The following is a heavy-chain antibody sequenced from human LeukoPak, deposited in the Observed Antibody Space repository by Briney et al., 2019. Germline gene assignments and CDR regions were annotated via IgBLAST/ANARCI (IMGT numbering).Heavy chain of an antibody. CDR1: GGSISSYY. CDR3: ARVSSSWYQDWYFDL. Sequence: PSETLSLTCTVSGGSISSYYWSWIRQPPGKGLEWIGYIYYSGGTNYNPSLKSRVTISVDTSKNQFSLKLSSVTAADTAVYYCARVSSSWYQDWYFDLWGRGTLVTVSS. V-gene: IGHV4-59*12. CDR2: IYYSGGT. D-gene: IGHD6-13*01. J-gene: IGHJ2*01.